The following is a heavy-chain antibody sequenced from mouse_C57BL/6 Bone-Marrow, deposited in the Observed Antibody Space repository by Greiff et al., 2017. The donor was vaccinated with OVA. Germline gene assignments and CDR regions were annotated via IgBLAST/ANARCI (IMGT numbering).Heavy chain of an antibody. CDR1: GYTFTSYW. Sequence: QVQLQQPGAELVRPGTSVKLSCKASGYTFTSYWMHWVKQRPGQGLEWIGVIDPSDSYTNYNQKFKGKATLTVDTYSSTAYMQRCSLTSEYSAVYYCARGSSWFSYWGQGTLVTVSA. CDR3: ARGSSWFSY. J-gene: IGHJ3*01. CDR2: IDPSDSYT. V-gene: IGHV1-59*01.